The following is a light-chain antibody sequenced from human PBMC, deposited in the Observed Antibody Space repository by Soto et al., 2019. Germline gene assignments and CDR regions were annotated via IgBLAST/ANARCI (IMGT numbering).Light chain of an antibody. Sequence: DIQMTQSPSTLSASVGHRVTITCRASQSISDSLAWYQQKPGKAPKLLIYEASSLKSGVPSRFSGSRSGTEYTLTISSLQPDDFATYYCQQYNCYWTFGQGTKVQIK. J-gene: IGKJ1*01. CDR2: EAS. CDR3: QQYNCYWT. V-gene: IGKV1-5*03. CDR1: QSISDS.